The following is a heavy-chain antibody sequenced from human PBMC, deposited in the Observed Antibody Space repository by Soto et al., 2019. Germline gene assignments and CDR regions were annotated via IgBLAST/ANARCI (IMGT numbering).Heavy chain of an antibody. Sequence: SLRLSCVVSGFSFSYAIIWVRQAPGKGQEWVSGITGGGSTEYAASVKGRFTISRDNSKNTVYLQMNSLRAEDTAMYYCAKDAVYNDGLWLVSDWGQGTLVTVSS. CDR1: GFSFSYA. V-gene: IGHV3-23*01. CDR3: AKDAVYNDGLWLVSD. CDR2: ITGGGST. D-gene: IGHD2-21*01. J-gene: IGHJ4*02.